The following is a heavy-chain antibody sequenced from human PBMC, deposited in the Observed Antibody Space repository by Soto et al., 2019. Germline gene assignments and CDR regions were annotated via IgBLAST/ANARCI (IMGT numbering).Heavy chain of an antibody. CDR2: ISRSGSTI. D-gene: IGHD2-21*01. J-gene: IGHJ4*02. V-gene: IGHV3-11*01. Sequence: PGGSLRLSCAASGFTFSDYYMSWIRQAPGKGLEWISYISRSGSTIYYAASVKGRFTISRDHSKNSLYLQMNSLRAEDTAVYYCASKPYCGDECYYNYWGQGTLVTVSS. CDR1: GFTFSDYY. CDR3: ASKPYCGDECYYNY.